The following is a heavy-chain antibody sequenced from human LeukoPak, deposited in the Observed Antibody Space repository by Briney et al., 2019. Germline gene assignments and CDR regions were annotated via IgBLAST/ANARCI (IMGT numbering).Heavy chain of an antibody. CDR3: ALATGYDSSGPQWYFDL. J-gene: IGHJ2*01. CDR2: IDWDDDK. CDR1: GFSLSTSGMR. V-gene: IGHV2-70*04. D-gene: IGHD3-22*01. Sequence: SGPALVKPTQTLTLTCTFSGFSLSTSGMRVSWIRQPPGKALEWLARIDWDDDKFYSTSLKTRLTISKDTSKNQVVLTMTNMDPVDTATYYCALATGYDSSGPQWYFDLWGRGTLVTVSS.